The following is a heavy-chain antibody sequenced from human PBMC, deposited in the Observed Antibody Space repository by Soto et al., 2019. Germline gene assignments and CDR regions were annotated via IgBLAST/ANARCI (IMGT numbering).Heavy chain of an antibody. CDR1: GGSISSGY. V-gene: IGHV4-59*01. CDR3: TGAYYDINGYSLDP. J-gene: IGHJ5*02. CDR2: IYYGGSI. D-gene: IGHD3-22*01. Sequence: SETLSLTCSVSGGSISSGYWTWIRQPPGRGLEWIGYIYYGGSINYNPSLKSRVIISVDTAKNQFSLRLSSVTAADTAVYYCTGAYYDINGYSLDPWGQGTLVTVSS.